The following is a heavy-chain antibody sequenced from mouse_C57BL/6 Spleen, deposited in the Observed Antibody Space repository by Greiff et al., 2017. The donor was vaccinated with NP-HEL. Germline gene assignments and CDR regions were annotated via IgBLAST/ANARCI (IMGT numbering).Heavy chain of an antibody. CDR1: GYTFTDYY. D-gene: IGHD1-1*01. J-gene: IGHJ3*01. V-gene: IGHV1-76*01. Sequence: VQLQQSGAELVRPGASVKLSCKASGYTFTDYYINWVKQRPGQGLEWIARIYPGSGNTYYNEKFKGKATLTAEKSSSTAYMQLSSLTSEDSAVYFCAREQNDGSSLFAYWGQGTLVTVSA. CDR2: IYPGSGNT. CDR3: AREQNDGSSLFAY.